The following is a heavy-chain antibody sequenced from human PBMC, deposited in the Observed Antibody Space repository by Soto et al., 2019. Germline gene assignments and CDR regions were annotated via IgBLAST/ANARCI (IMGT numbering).Heavy chain of an antibody. CDR3: ARGFKYYDFWSGYYVYYYYGMDV. D-gene: IGHD3-3*01. CDR1: GYTSTSYD. CDR2: MNPNSGNT. Sequence: ASVKVSCKASGYTSTSYDINWVRQATGQGLEWMGWMNPNSGNTGYAQKFQGRVTMTRNTSISTAYMELSSLRSEDTAVYYCARGFKYYDFWSGYYVYYYYGMDVWGQGATVTVSS. V-gene: IGHV1-8*01. J-gene: IGHJ6*02.